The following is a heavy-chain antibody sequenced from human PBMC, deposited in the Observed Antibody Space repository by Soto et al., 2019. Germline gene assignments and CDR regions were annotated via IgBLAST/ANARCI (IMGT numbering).Heavy chain of an antibody. CDR3: AKGDNLGPKTGYAFDP. CDR1: GDSVSSNTAS. V-gene: IGHV6-1*01. Sequence: SETLSLTCVISGDSVSSNTASWNWIRQSPSRGLEWLGRTYFRSKWYNDYAVSVKSRIIINPVTSNNQFSLQLNSVTPEDTAVYFCAKGDNLGPKTGYAFDPWGQGIMVTVSS. J-gene: IGHJ5*02. D-gene: IGHD5-12*01. CDR2: TYFRSKWYN.